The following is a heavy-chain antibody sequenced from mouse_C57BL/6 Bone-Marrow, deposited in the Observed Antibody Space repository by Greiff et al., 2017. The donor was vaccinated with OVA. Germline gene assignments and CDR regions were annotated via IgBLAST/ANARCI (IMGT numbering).Heavy chain of an antibody. CDR3: ARDDGYSYYFDY. CDR2: IDPEDGET. J-gene: IGHJ2*01. V-gene: IGHV14-2*01. Sequence: EVQLQQSGAELVKPGASVKLSCTASGFNIKDYYMHWVKQRTEQGLEWIGRIDPEDGETKYAPNFQGKATITADTSSNTAYLQLSSLTSEDTAVYYCARDDGYSYYFDYWGQGTTLTVSS. CDR1: GFNIKDYY. D-gene: IGHD2-3*01.